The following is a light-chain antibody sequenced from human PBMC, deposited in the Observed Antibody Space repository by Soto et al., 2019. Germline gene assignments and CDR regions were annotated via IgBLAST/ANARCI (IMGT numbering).Light chain of an antibody. Sequence: EIVLTQSPGTLSLSPGERATLSCRASQSVSSYLAWYQQKPGQAPRLLIYDASTRATVISARFSCSGSGTDFTITISSLDPEDFAVYYCQQRSNCPVTFGQGNKVEVK. V-gene: IGKV3-11*01. CDR2: DAS. CDR3: QQRSNCPVT. CDR1: QSVSSY. J-gene: IGKJ1*01.